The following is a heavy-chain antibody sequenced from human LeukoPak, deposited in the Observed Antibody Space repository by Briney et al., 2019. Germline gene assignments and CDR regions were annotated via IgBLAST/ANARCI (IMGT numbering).Heavy chain of an antibody. D-gene: IGHD3-9*01. J-gene: IGHJ6*02. V-gene: IGHV1-2*02. Sequence: VASVKVSCKASGYTFTGYYMHWVRQAPGQGLEWMGWINPNSGGTNYAQKFQGRVTMTRDTSISTAYMELSRLRSDDTAVYYCARDPYNEIRPYYDILTGYYTGGMDVWGQGTTVTVSS. CDR2: INPNSGGT. CDR1: GYTFTGYY. CDR3: ARDPYNEIRPYYDILTGYYTGGMDV.